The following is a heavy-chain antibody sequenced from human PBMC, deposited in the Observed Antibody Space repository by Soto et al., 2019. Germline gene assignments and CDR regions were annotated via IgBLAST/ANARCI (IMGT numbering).Heavy chain of an antibody. CDR1: GFTFSSYS. Sequence: GGSLRLSCAASGFTFSSYSMNWVRQAPGKGLEWVSSISSSSSYIYYADSVKGRFTISRDNAKNSLYLQMNSLRAEDTAVYYCARAGDFWSGYYEDYYGMDVWGQGTTVTVSS. V-gene: IGHV3-21*01. D-gene: IGHD3-3*01. CDR2: ISSSSSYI. CDR3: ARAGDFWSGYYEDYYGMDV. J-gene: IGHJ6*02.